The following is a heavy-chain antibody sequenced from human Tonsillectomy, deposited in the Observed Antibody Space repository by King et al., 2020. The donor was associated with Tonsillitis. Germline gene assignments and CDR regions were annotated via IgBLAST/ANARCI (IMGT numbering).Heavy chain of an antibody. V-gene: IGHV3-23*04. J-gene: IGHJ4*02. CDR1: GFTFSNCD. D-gene: IGHD6-6*01. CDR3: ATLIAARLDY. CDR2: IISGGST. Sequence: EVQLVESGGNLVQPGGSLTLSCALSGFTFSNCDVNWVRQAPGKGLEWVSGIISGGSTYYADSVRGRFTISRDNSKNTLYLQMNSLRAEDTAVYYCATLIAARLDYWGQGTLVTVSS.